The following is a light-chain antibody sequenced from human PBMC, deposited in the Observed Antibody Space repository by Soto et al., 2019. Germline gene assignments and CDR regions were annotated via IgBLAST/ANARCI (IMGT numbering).Light chain of an antibody. CDR1: SSNIGNNY. CDR3: GTWDNGLSVYV. Sequence: QSVLTQPPSVSAAPGQKVTISCCGSSSNIGNNYVSWYQQLPGTAPKLLIYDNNKRPSGIPDRFSGFKSGTSATLGITGLQTGDEADYYCGTWDNGLSVYVFGTGTKLTVL. V-gene: IGLV1-51*01. CDR2: DNN. J-gene: IGLJ1*01.